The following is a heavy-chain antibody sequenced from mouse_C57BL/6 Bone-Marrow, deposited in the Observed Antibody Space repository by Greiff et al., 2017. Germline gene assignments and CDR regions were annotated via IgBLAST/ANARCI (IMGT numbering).Heavy chain of an antibody. CDR1: GFTIKNTY. J-gene: IGHJ1*03. Sequence: EVQLLESVAELVRPGASVKMSCTASGFTIKNTYMHWVKQRPGQGLEWIGRIYPADGNTNYAAQFQGKATITADTSSNTAYLQLSSLTSEDTAIYYCARVRRRWYLDVWGKGTTVTVSS. V-gene: IGHV14-3*01. CDR3: ARVRRRWYLDV. CDR2: IYPADGNT.